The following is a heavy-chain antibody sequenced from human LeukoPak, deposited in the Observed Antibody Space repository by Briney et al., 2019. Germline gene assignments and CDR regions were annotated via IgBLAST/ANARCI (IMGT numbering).Heavy chain of an antibody. CDR2: ISSSSSYI. CDR1: GFTFSSYS. Sequence: GGSLRLSCAASGFTFSSYSMNWVRQAPGKGLEWVSSISSSSSYIYYADSVKGRFTISRDNAKNSLYLQMNSLRAEDTAVYYCARPTQRLQFLDSYGMDVWGQGTTVTVSS. CDR3: ARPTQRLQFLDSYGMDV. J-gene: IGHJ6*02. V-gene: IGHV3-21*01. D-gene: IGHD3-3*01.